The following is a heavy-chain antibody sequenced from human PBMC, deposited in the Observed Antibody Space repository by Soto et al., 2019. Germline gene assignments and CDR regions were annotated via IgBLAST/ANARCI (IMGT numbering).Heavy chain of an antibody. V-gene: IGHV4-39*01. J-gene: IGHJ6*02. D-gene: IGHD2-8*01. CDR2: MFYSGLT. CDR3: APRTVALSGPYVIHV. CDR1: GYSVSSSDYY. Sequence: SETLSLTCSVSGYSVSSSDYYWAWIRQPPGKGLEWIGSMFYSGLTYYNPSLKSRVTLSVDTSKNHFSVRLNSVTAADTAVYYCAPRTVALSGPYVIHVWGQGNKVTVCS.